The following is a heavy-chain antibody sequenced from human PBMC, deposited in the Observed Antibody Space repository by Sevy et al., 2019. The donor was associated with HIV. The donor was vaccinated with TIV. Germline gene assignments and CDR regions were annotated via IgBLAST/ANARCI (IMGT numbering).Heavy chain of an antibody. V-gene: IGHV4-38-2*01. Sequence: SETLSLTCAVSGYSISSGYYWGWIRQPPGKGLEWIGSIYHSGITYYNPSLKSRVTISVDTSKNQFSLKLSSVTAADTAVYYCARHSGAIDYWGQGTLVTVSS. CDR2: IYHSGIT. J-gene: IGHJ4*02. CDR1: GYSISSGYY. CDR3: ARHSGAIDY.